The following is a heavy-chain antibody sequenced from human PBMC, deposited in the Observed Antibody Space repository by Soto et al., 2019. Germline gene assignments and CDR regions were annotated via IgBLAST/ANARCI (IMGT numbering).Heavy chain of an antibody. J-gene: IGHJ6*02. D-gene: IGHD4-17*01. CDR1: GGTFSSYA. CDR3: ARTVGYYYGMDV. CDR2: IIPIFGTA. V-gene: IGHV1-69*05. Sequence: ASVKVSCKASGGTFSSYAISWVRPAPGQGLEWMGGIIPIFGTANYSQKFQGRVTITRDTSASTAYMELSSLRSEDTAVYYCARTVGYYYGMDVWGQGTTVTVSS.